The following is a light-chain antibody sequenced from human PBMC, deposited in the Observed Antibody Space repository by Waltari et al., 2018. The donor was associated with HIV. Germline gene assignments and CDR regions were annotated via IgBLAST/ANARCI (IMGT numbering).Light chain of an antibody. V-gene: IGLV1-36*01. Sequence: QSVLTQPPSVSEAPRQRVTISCSGSSSNIGNNAVNWYQQLPGKPPKLLIYYDDRLASGVSDRFSGSKSGTSASLAISGLQSEDESDYYCAAWDDSLNGVVFSGGTKLTVL. CDR1: SSNIGNNA. CDR2: YDD. CDR3: AAWDDSLNGVV. J-gene: IGLJ2*01.